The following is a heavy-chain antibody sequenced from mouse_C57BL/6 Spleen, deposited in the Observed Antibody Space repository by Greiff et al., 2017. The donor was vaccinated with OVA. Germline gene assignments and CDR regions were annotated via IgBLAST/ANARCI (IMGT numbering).Heavy chain of an antibody. J-gene: IGHJ3*01. Sequence: VQLVESGAELVRPGTSVKVSCKASGYAFTNYLIEWVKQRPGQGLEWIGVINPGSGGTNYNEKFKGKATLTADKSSSTAYMQLSSLTSEDSAVYFCARADGYSWFAYWGQGTLVTVSA. D-gene: IGHD2-3*01. CDR3: ARADGYSWFAY. V-gene: IGHV1-54*01. CDR1: GYAFTNYL. CDR2: INPGSGGT.